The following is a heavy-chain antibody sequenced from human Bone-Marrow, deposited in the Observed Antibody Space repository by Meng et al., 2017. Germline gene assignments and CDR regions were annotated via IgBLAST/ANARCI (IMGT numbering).Heavy chain of an antibody. V-gene: IGHV4-4*02. J-gene: IGHJ4*02. CDR1: GDSISSDIW. CDR3: GRDQGRELINH. Sequence: QLKASGQRLVKPSGTLSLTCTVSGDSISSDIWWSWVRQPPGKGLEWIGEVYHRGDTNYNPSLKSRVDISVDKSKNQFYLSLFSVTAADTAVYYCGRDQGRELINHWGQGTLVTVSS. CDR2: VYHRGDT. D-gene: IGHD1-7*01.